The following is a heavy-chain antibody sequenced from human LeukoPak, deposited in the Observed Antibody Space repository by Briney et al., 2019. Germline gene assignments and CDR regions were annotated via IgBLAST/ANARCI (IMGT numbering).Heavy chain of an antibody. CDR1: GGSISSYY. CDR3: ARDPSYCTNISCPP. CDR2: IYDNGNI. Sequence: SETLSLTCTVSGGSISSYYWNWIRQPPGKGLEWIGYIYDNGNINYNPSLKSRVTISADTSKNQFSLKLSSVTAADTAVYYCARDPSYCTNISCPPWGQGALVTVSS. V-gene: IGHV4-59*01. D-gene: IGHD2-2*01. J-gene: IGHJ5*02.